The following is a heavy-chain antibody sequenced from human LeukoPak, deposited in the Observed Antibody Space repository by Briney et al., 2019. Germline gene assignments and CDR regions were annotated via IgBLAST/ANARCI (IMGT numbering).Heavy chain of an antibody. V-gene: IGHV3-30-3*01. J-gene: IGHJ6*02. CDR1: GFTFSSYA. CDR3: AREGQQLVYYYYGMDV. D-gene: IGHD6-13*01. Sequence: GRSLRLSCAASGFTFSSYAMHWVRQAPGKGLEWVAVISYDGSNKYYADSVKGRFTISRDNSKNTLYLQMNSLRAEDTAVYYCAREGQQLVYYYYGMDVWGQGTTVTVSS. CDR2: ISYDGSNK.